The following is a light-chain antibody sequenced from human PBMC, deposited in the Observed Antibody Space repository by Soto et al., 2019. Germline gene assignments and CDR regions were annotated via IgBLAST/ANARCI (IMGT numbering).Light chain of an antibody. CDR1: QSISSN. CDR2: DAS. Sequence: EIVLTQSPGTLSLSPGERATLSCRASQSISSNFAWFQQKPGQAPRLLIYDASTMATGFPARFSGSGSGTEFTLTISSLQSEDFAVYYCQQYNNWPLTFGGGTKVDIK. V-gene: IGKV3-15*01. CDR3: QQYNNWPLT. J-gene: IGKJ4*01.